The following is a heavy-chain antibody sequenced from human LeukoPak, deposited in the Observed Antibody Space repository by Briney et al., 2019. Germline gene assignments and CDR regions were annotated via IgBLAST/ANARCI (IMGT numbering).Heavy chain of an antibody. V-gene: IGHV3-74*01. J-gene: IGHJ4*02. CDR1: GFTFSSYW. CDR2: IASDGSST. Sequence: GGSLRLSCAASGFTFSSYWMNWVRQAPGKGLVWVSRIASDGSSTTYADSVKGRFSISRDNAKNTLYLQMNSLRVEDTAVYYCAREPQYWGQGTLITVSS. CDR3: AREPQY.